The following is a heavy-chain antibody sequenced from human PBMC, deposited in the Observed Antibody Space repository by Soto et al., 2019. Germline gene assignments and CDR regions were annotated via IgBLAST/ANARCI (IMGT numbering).Heavy chain of an antibody. Sequence: GVPQRLSCAAAEFTFSSYAMTWVRQAPGKGLDWVSVISDGGLSTYYAYSVRGRLTISRDNSKSTLYLQMNSLRAEDTAVYYCAKARPSGGYYHVEALDVRGQGTMVTVSS. CDR2: ISDGGLST. CDR3: AKARPSGGYYHVEALDV. CDR1: EFTFSSYA. D-gene: IGHD3-22*01. J-gene: IGHJ3*01. V-gene: IGHV3-23*01.